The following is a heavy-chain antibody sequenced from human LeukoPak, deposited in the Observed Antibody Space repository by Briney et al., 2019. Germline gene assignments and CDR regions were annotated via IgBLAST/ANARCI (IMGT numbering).Heavy chain of an antibody. Sequence: GGSLRLSCAASGFTFSSYGMHWVRQAPGKGLEWVAVISYDGSNKYYADSVKGRFTISRDNSKNTLYLQMNSLRAEDTAVYYCARGGGSSDFWGQGTLVTVSS. D-gene: IGHD6-13*01. CDR2: ISYDGSNK. CDR3: ARGGGSSDF. V-gene: IGHV3-30*03. CDR1: GFTFSSYG. J-gene: IGHJ4*02.